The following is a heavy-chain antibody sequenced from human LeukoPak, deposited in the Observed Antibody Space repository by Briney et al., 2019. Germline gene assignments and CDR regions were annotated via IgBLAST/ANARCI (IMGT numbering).Heavy chain of an antibody. D-gene: IGHD6-19*01. CDR1: GGSISSGGYY. CDR2: IYNSGST. V-gene: IGHV4-31*03. J-gene: IGHJ4*02. CDR3: ARVKENSSGWYGDFDY. Sequence: SETLSLTCTVSGGSISSGGYYWNWIRQHPGKGLEWIGYIYNSGSTYYNPSLKSRSSISLDTSKNQFSLKLSSVTAADTAIYYCARVKENSSGWYGDFDYWGQGTLVTVSS.